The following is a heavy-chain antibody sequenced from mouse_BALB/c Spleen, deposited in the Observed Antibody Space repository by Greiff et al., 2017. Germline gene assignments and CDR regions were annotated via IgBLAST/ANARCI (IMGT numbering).Heavy chain of an antibody. CDR3: ASKDRYDGTSLCAY. CDR1: GFSLTSYG. D-gene: IGHD2-14*01. V-gene: IGHV2-2*02. Sequence: QVQLQQSGPGLVQPSQSLSITCTVSGFSLTSYGVHWVRQSPGKGLEWLGVIWSGGSTDYNAAFISRLSISKDNSKSQVFFKMNSLQANDTAIYYCASKDRYDGTSLCAYWGKGTLVTVSA. J-gene: IGHJ3*01. CDR2: IWSGGST.